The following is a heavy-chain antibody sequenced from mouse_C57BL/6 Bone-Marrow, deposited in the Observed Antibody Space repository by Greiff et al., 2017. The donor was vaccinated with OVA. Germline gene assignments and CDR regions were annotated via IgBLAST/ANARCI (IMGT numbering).Heavy chain of an antibody. D-gene: IGHD1-1*01. Sequence: VQLQQSGAELVKPGASVKLSCKASGYTFTSYWMHWVKQRPGRGLEWIGRIDPNSGGTKYNEKFKSKATLTVDKPSSTAYMQLSSLTSEDSAVYYCARGLLRREYYAMDDWGQGTSVTVSS. CDR1: GYTFTSYW. CDR2: IDPNSGGT. J-gene: IGHJ4*01. V-gene: IGHV1-72*01. CDR3: ARGLLRREYYAMDD.